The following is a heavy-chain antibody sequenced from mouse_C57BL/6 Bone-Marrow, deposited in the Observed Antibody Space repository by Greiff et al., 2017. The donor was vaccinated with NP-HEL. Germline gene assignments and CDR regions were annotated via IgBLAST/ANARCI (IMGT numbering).Heavy chain of an antibody. V-gene: IGHV1-61*01. D-gene: IGHD1-1*01. J-gene: IGHJ2*01. CDR2: IYPSDSET. CDR1: GYTFTSYW. CDR3: ARDYYGSTFYYFDY. Sequence: QVQLQHPGAELVRPGSSVKLSCKASGYTFTSYWMDWVKQRPGQGLEWIGNIYPSDSETHYNQKFKDKATLTVDKSSSTAYMQLSSLTSEDSAVYYCARDYYGSTFYYFDYWGQGTTLTVSS.